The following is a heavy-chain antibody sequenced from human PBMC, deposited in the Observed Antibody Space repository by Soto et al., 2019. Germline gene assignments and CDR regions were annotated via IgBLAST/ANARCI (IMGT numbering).Heavy chain of an antibody. Sequence: QVHLQESGPGLVKPSETLSLTCTVSGGSISSYYWTWIRQPPGKRLEWIGYIHYSGSTNYSPSLNSRVHISVHTSQKQFSLKLSSVTAADTAVYYCARRIVILAADYGMDVWGQGTKVTVSS. CDR1: GGSISSYY. J-gene: IGHJ6*02. CDR2: IHYSGST. D-gene: IGHD2-15*01. CDR3: ARRIVILAADYGMDV. V-gene: IGHV4-59*08.